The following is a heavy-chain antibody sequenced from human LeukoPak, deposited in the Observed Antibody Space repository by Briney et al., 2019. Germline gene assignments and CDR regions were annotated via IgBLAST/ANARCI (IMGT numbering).Heavy chain of an antibody. V-gene: IGHV3-21*01. CDR3: ARGGTGVVIIRGLDY. D-gene: IGHD3-3*01. J-gene: IGHJ4*02. Sequence: GGSLRLSCAASGFTFSSYSMNWVRQAPGKGLEWVSSIGSSSSYIYYADSVKGRFTISRDNAKNSLYLQMNSLRAEDTAVYYCARGGTGVVIIRGLDYWGQGTLVTVSS. CDR2: IGSSSSYI. CDR1: GFTFSSYS.